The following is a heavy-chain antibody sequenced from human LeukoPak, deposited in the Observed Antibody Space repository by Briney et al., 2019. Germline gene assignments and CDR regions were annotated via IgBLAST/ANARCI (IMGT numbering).Heavy chain of an antibody. CDR2: ISRNGVAT. Sequence: GGSLRLSCEASGLSIGDYTMHWVRQVPGKGLEWVSLISRNGVATKYADSVRGRFTISRDNAKNSLYLQMNSLRAEDTAVYYCAELGITLIGGVWGKGTTVTISS. J-gene: IGHJ6*04. V-gene: IGHV3-43*01. CDR1: GLSIGDYT. CDR3: AELGITLIGGV. D-gene: IGHD3-10*02.